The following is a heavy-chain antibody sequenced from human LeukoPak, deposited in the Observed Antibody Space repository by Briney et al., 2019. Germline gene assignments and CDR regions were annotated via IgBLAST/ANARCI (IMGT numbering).Heavy chain of an antibody. CDR1: GFTFSSYA. J-gene: IGHJ4*02. CDR3: ARDHCRYCSGGSFDY. V-gene: IGHV3-30-3*01. Sequence: GGSLRLSCAASGFTFSSYAMHWVRQALGKGPEWVAVISYDGSNKYYADSVKGRFTISRDNSKNTLYLQMNSLRAEDTAVYYCARDHCRYCSGGSFDYWGQGTLVTVSS. D-gene: IGHD2-15*01. CDR2: ISYDGSNK.